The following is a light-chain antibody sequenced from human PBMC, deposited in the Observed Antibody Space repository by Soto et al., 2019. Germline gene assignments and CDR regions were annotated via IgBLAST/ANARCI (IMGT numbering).Light chain of an antibody. CDR2: AAS. CDR1: QGISSY. J-gene: IGKJ1*01. Sequence: AIRMTQSPSSLSASTGDRVTITCRASQGISSYLAWYQQKPGKAPKLLIYAASTLQSGVPSRFSGSGSGTDFTLTISCLHSEDFATYYLQTYYSYPRTCGQGPRVDTK. CDR3: QTYYSYPRT. V-gene: IGKV1-8*01.